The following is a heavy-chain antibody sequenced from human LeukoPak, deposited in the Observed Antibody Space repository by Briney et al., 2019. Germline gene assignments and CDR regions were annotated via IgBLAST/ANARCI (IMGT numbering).Heavy chain of an antibody. J-gene: IGHJ4*02. Sequence: SETLSLTCTVSGDSLSRLYWSWIRQPPEGGLEWIGYIYYSGSTNYNPSLKSRVTISVDTSKNQFSLKLSSVTAADTAVYYCARGPDYDSSGYYPFDWWGQGTLVTVSS. CDR1: GDSLSRLY. D-gene: IGHD3-22*01. CDR2: IYYSGST. CDR3: ARGPDYDSSGYYPFDW. V-gene: IGHV4-59*11.